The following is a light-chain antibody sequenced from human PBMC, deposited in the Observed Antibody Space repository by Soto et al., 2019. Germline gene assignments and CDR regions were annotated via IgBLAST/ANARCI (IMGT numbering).Light chain of an antibody. V-gene: IGKV3-20*01. Sequence: EILLTQSPGTLSCSPGQRATLSCIASESISRDYLAWYQQRRGQAPRLLIYGASSGATGIPDRFSGSGSGTDFTLTISRLEPEDFAIYYCQQYGGVPYTFGQGTKVDIK. CDR1: ESISRDY. CDR3: QQYGGVPYT. J-gene: IGKJ2*01. CDR2: GAS.